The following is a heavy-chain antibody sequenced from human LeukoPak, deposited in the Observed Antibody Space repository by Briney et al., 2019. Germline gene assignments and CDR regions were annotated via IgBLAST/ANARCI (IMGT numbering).Heavy chain of an antibody. CDR1: GFTFSSYS. CDR3: AKQSAGSAAWYSLHYDF. V-gene: IGHV3-23*01. Sequence: GGSLRLSCAASGFTFSSYSMNWVRQAPGRGQEWVSSVDGGGGGTYYADSVKGRFTISRDNSKDTLYLQMNGLRAEDTAVYFCAKQSAGSAAWYSLHYDFWGQGTLVTVSS. D-gene: IGHD6-13*01. CDR2: VDGGGGGT. J-gene: IGHJ4*02.